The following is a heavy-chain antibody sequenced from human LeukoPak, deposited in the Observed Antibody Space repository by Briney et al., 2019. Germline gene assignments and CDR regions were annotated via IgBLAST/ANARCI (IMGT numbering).Heavy chain of an antibody. J-gene: IGHJ4*02. CDR1: GFTFSSYG. CDR2: IGASGGNT. V-gene: IGHV3-23*01. D-gene: IGHD3-10*01. CDR3: AKDGGIWFGESNDY. Sequence: GGSLRLSCAASGFTFSSYGMSWVRQAPGKGLEWVSSIGASGGNTYSADSVKGRFTISRDNSKNTLYLLMISLRAEDTAVYYCAKDGGIWFGESNDYWGQGTLVTVSS.